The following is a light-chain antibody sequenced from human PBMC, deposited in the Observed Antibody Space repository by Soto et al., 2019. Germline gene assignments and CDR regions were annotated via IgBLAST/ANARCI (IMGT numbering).Light chain of an antibody. V-gene: IGKV3-20*01. CDR3: QQYGSSPLYS. Sequence: EIVLTQSPATLSLSPGERATLSCRASQSVSSYLAWYQQKPGQAPRLLIYDASNRATGIPARFSGSGSGTDFTLTINRLEPEDSAVYYCQQYGSSPLYSFGQGTKVDIK. J-gene: IGKJ2*01. CDR2: DAS. CDR1: QSVSSY.